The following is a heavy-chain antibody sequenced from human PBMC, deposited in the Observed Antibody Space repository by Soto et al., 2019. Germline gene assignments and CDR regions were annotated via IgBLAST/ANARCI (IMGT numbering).Heavy chain of an antibody. D-gene: IGHD2-2*01. CDR1: GLTFSNYW. J-gene: IGHJ4*02. CDR2: INQDGSES. Sequence: EVQLVASGGGLVQPGGSLRLSCVVSGLTFSNYWMSWVRQAPGKGLEWVANINQDGSESYYVDSVKGRFTISRDNAKNSLYLQITSLRAEDTAVYYCARPARECSSPGCANWGQGTLVTVSS. V-gene: IGHV3-7*01. CDR3: ARPARECSSPGCAN.